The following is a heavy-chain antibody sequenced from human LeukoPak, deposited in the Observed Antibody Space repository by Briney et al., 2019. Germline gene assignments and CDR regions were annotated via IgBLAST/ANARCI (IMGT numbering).Heavy chain of an antibody. CDR2: ITGSGDYT. D-gene: IGHD3-22*01. CDR3: AKDGLYYDGSAHVYYFDY. J-gene: IGHJ4*02. CDR1: GFTFSGYA. V-gene: IGHV3-23*01. Sequence: GGSLRLSCAASGFTFSGYAMTWVRQAPGKGLEWVSSITGSGDYTYYIDSVKGRFTISRDNSKNILYLLMNSLRGEDTALYYCAKDGLYYDGSAHVYYFDYWGQGTLVAVSS.